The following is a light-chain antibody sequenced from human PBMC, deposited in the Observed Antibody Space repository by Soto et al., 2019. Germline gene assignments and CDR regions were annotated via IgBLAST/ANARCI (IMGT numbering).Light chain of an antibody. CDR3: QQYGSSLFT. V-gene: IGKV3D-15*01. Sequence: EIVMTQSPASLSVSPGERATLSCRAAQNVGRDLAWYQQKPGQAPRLLIYGASTRATGIPARFTGSGSGTEFTLTISRLEPEDFAVYYCQQYGSSLFTFGPGTKVDFK. CDR1: QNVGRD. CDR2: GAS. J-gene: IGKJ3*01.